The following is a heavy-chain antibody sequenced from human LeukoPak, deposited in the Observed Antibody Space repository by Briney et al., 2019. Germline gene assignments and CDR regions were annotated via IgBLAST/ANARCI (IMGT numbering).Heavy chain of an antibody. CDR1: GFTFNSYA. V-gene: IGHV3-33*01. CDR2: IWYDGTNK. D-gene: IGHD4-17*01. CDR3: ARGAMTTVVDFDY. J-gene: IGHJ4*02. Sequence: GGSLRLSCAASGFTFNSYAMHWVRQAPGKGLEWVAVIWYDGTNKYYTDSVKGRFTISRDNAKNTLYLQINSLRAEDTAVYYCARGAMTTVVDFDYWGQGTLVTVSS.